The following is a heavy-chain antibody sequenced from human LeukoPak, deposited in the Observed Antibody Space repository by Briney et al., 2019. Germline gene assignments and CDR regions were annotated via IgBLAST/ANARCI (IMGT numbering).Heavy chain of an antibody. CDR2: GYFRGNT. CDR3: ARDGDYALNDAFDI. Sequence: SQTLSLTCTVSGGSISSGAYYWSWIRQVPGKGLEWIGYGYFRGNTFYNPSLKSRVTISVDTSKNQFSLKLSSVTAADTAVYYCARDGDYALNDAFDIWGQGTMVTVSS. J-gene: IGHJ3*02. D-gene: IGHD4-17*01. V-gene: IGHV4-31*03. CDR1: GGSISSGAYY.